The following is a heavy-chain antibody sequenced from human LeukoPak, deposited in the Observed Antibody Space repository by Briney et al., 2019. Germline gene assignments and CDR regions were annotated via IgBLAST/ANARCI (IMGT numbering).Heavy chain of an antibody. CDR2: IKQDGSEK. Sequence: GGSLRLSCAASGFTFSSYWMSWVRQAPGKGLEWVANIKQDGSEKYYVDSVKGRFTISRDNAKNSLYLQLNSLRAEDTAVYYCARDRQDILTGYSPYYFDYWGQGTLVTVSS. CDR1: GFTFSSYW. CDR3: ARDRQDILTGYSPYYFDY. V-gene: IGHV3-7*01. J-gene: IGHJ4*02. D-gene: IGHD3-9*01.